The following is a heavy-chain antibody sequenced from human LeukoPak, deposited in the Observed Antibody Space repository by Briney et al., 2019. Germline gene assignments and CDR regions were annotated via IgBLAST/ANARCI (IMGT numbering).Heavy chain of an antibody. J-gene: IGHJ5*02. CDR1: GYTFTSYY. CDR3: ARDNSVGDNAWWFDP. Sequence: ASVKVSCKASGYTFTSYYMHWVRHAPGQGLEWMGLINPTGGSTGYAQKFQGRVTMTRDMSKSTDYMELSSLRSEDTAIYYCARDNSVGDNAWWFDPWGQGTLVTVSS. CDR2: INPTGGST. V-gene: IGHV1-46*01. D-gene: IGHD1-26*01.